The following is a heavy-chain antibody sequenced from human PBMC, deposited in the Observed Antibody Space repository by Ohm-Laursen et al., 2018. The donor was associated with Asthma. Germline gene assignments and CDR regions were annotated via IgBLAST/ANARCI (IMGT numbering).Heavy chain of an antibody. V-gene: IGHV3-23*01. CDR1: GFTFSSYA. J-gene: IGHJ4*02. D-gene: IGHD7-27*01. Sequence: SLRLSCLASGFTFSSYAMSWVRQAPGKGLEWVSAISGSGGSTYYADSVKGRFTISRDNAKDSLSLQMNSLRVEDTAVYYCAAWGSENFWGQGTLVTVS. CDR3: AAWGSENF. CDR2: ISGSGGST.